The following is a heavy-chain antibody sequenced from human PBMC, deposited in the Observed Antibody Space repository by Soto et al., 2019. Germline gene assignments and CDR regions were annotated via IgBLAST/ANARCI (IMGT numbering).Heavy chain of an antibody. D-gene: IGHD5-12*01. CDR2: IYYSGST. V-gene: IGHV4-31*03. CDR3: ARGGRATIFHWFDP. J-gene: IGHJ5*02. CDR1: GGSISSGGYY. Sequence: QVQLQESGPGLVKPSQTLSLTCTVSGGSISSGGYYWSWIRQHPGKGLEWIGYIYYSGSTYYNPSLKSRVTISVHTSKNQFSLNRSSVTAADTAVYYCARGGRATIFHWFDPWGQGPLVTVSS.